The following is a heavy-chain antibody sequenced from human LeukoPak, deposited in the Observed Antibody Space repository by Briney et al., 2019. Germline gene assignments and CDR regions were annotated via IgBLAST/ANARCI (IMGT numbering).Heavy chain of an antibody. Sequence: SETLSLTCAVYGGSFSGYYWSWIRQPPGEGLEWIGEINHSGSTNYNPSLKSRVTISVDTSKNQFSLKLSSVTAADTAVYYCARGPVGSPVGYWGQGTLVTVSS. CDR1: GGSFSGYY. CDR2: INHSGST. CDR3: ARGPVGSPVGY. D-gene: IGHD1-26*01. J-gene: IGHJ4*02. V-gene: IGHV4-34*01.